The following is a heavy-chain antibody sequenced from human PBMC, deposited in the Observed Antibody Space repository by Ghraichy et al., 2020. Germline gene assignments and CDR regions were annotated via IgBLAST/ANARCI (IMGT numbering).Heavy chain of an antibody. CDR1: GGSISSSSYY. CDR2: IYYSGST. Sequence: LETLSLTCTVSGGSISSSSYYWGWIRQPPGKGLEWIGNIYYSGSTYYNPSLKSRVTISVDTSKNQFSLKLRSVTAADTAGYYCARQSGVVIRGSGMDVWGQGTTVTVSS. CDR3: ARQSGVVIRGSGMDV. D-gene: IGHD3-3*01. V-gene: IGHV4-39*01. J-gene: IGHJ6*02.